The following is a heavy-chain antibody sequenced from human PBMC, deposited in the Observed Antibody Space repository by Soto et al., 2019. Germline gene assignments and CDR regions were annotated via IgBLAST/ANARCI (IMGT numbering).Heavy chain of an antibody. CDR1: GGTFSSYA. CDR3: ASPTMDYYYYYGMDV. V-gene: IGHV1-69*14. Sequence: QVQLVQSGAEVKKPGSSVKVSCKASGGTFSSYAISWARQAPGQGLEWMGGIIPIFGTANYAQKFQGRVTITADKSTSTAYMELSSLRSDDTAVYYCASPTMDYYYYYGMDVWGQGTTVTVSS. D-gene: IGHD3-10*01. J-gene: IGHJ6*02. CDR2: IIPIFGTA.